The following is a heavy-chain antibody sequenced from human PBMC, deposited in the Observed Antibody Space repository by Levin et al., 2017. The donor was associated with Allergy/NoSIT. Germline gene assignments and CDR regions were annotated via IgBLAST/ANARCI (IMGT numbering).Heavy chain of an antibody. Sequence: QPGGSLRLSCAASGFTFSSYDMHWVRQATGKGLEWVSAIGTAGDTYYPGSVKGRFTISRENAKNSLYLQMNSLRAGDTAVYYCARDRGYCSSTSRPCEGPSYYMDVWGKGTTVTVSS. CDR2: IGTAGDT. V-gene: IGHV3-13*01. D-gene: IGHD2-2*01. CDR3: ARDRGYCSSTSRPCEGPSYYMDV. J-gene: IGHJ6*03. CDR1: GFTFSSYD.